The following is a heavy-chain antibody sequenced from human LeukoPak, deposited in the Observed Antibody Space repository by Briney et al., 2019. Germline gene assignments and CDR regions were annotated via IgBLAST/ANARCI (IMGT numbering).Heavy chain of an antibody. Sequence: PGGSLRLSCVASGFTFSSYAMSWVRQAPGEGLEWGSYICSSGSTVYYADSVKGRFTISRDNAKNSLYMQMERLRDEDTAIYYCARDTLEYSNSPDALDIWGQGTMVTVSS. CDR3: ARDTLEYSNSPDALDI. CDR2: ICSSGSTV. V-gene: IGHV3-48*02. D-gene: IGHD4-23*01. J-gene: IGHJ3*02. CDR1: GFTFSSYA.